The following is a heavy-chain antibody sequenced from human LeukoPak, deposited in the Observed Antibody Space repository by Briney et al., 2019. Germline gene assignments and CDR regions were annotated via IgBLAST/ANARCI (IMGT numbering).Heavy chain of an antibody. CDR1: GYTFTGYD. D-gene: IGHD3-3*01. Sequence: WASVKVSCTASGYTFTGYDINWVRQATGQGLEWMGWMNPNSGNTGYAQKFQGRVTMTRNTSISTAYMELSSLRSEDTAVYYCARALYDFWSGYYPGGYWGQGTLVTVSS. J-gene: IGHJ4*02. CDR2: MNPNSGNT. V-gene: IGHV1-8*01. CDR3: ARALYDFWSGYYPGGY.